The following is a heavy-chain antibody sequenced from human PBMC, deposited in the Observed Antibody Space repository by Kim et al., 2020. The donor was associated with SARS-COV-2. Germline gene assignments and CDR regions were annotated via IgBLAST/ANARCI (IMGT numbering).Heavy chain of an antibody. CDR3: AKTTSGYSFGS. D-gene: IGHD5-18*01. Sequence: GGSLRLSCASSGFTFSSYTMHWVRQAPGKGLEWVAIIWSDGFKKYYADSVKGRFTISRDNSKNTLFLQMNSLRAEDTAVYYCAKTTSGYSFGSWGQGTLVTVSS. CDR2: IWSDGFKK. CDR1: GFTFSSYT. J-gene: IGHJ5*02. V-gene: IGHV3-33*06.